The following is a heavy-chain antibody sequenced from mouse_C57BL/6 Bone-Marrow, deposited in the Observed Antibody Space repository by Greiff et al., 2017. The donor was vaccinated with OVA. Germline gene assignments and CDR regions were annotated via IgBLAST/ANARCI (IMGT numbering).Heavy chain of an antibody. CDR3: ARTTEGFYFDY. V-gene: IGHV2-5*01. CDR2: IWSGGST. Sequence: VQGVESGPGLVQPSQSLSITCTVSGFSLTSYGVHWVRQSPGKGLEWLGVIWSGGSTDYNAAFMSRLSSTKDNSKSQVFFKMNSLQADDTAIYYCARTTEGFYFDYWGQGTTLTVSS. D-gene: IGHD1-1*01. J-gene: IGHJ2*01. CDR1: GFSLTSYG.